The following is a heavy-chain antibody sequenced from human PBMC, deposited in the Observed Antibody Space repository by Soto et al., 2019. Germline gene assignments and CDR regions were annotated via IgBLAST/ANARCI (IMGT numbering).Heavy chain of an antibody. D-gene: IGHD2-2*01. CDR2: IYYSGST. CDR1: GGSISSGGYY. CDR3: ATAAATDRGSDY. J-gene: IGHJ4*02. V-gene: IGHV4-31*03. Sequence: SETLSLTCTVSGGSISSGGYYWSWIRQHPGRGLEWIGYIYYSGSTYYNPSLKSRVTISVDTSKNQFSLKLSSVTAADTAVYYCATAAATDRGSDYWGQGTLVTVSS.